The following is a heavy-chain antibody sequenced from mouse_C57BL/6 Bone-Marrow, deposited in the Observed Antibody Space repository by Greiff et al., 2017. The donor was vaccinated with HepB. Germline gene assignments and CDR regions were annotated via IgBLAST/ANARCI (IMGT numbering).Heavy chain of an antibody. V-gene: IGHV1-82*01. CDR1: GYAFSSSW. CDR3: ARRGVGYGEGDY. Sequence: VKLQESGPELVKPGASVKISCKASGYAFSSSWMNWVKQRPGKGLEWIGRIYPGDGDTNYNGKFKGKATLTADKSSSTAYMQLSSLTSEDSAVYFCARRGVGYGEGDYWGQGTSVTVSS. CDR2: IYPGDGDT. D-gene: IGHD1-2*01. J-gene: IGHJ4*01.